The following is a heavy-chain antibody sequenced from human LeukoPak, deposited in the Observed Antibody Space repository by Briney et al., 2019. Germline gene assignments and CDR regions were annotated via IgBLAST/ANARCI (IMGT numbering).Heavy chain of an antibody. CDR2: TYYRSKWYN. D-gene: IGHD3-10*01. J-gene: IGHJ6*02. V-gene: IGHV6-1*01. CDR3: ARGGEARKGIWYYYGMDV. Sequence: SQTLSLTCAISGDSVSSNSAAWNWTRQSPSRGLEWLGRTYYRSKWYNDYAVAVTSRITINPDTSNNQFSLQLNSVTPEDTAVDYCARGGEARKGIWYYYGMDVWGHGTTVTVSS. CDR1: GDSVSSNSAA.